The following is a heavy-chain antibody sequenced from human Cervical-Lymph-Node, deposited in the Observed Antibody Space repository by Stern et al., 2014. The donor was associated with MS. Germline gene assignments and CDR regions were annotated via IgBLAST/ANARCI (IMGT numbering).Heavy chain of an antibody. CDR2: VFWDDEK. V-gene: IGHV2-5*02. CDR3: VHDEGH. Sequence: QVTLRESGPTLVKPTQTLTLTCTLSGLSHNSSGVGVSWIRQPPGKALEWLALVFWDDEKYYSPSLKNRLTITKDNSKDQVVLTMTDMDPVDTATYFRVHDEGHWGRGILVTVSS. CDR1: GLSHNSSGVG. J-gene: IGHJ4*02.